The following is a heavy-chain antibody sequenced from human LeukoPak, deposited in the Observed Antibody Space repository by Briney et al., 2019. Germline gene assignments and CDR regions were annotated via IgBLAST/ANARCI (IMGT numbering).Heavy chain of an antibody. CDR2: IKPDGGAT. V-gene: IGHV3-7*01. J-gene: IGHJ4*02. CDR1: GFSFSGFW. D-gene: IGHD3-10*01. Sequence: PGGSLRLSCVGSGFSFSGFWMGWVRQAPGEGLEWVANIKPDGGATYYVDSVKGRFTISRDNAKTSLYLQMNSLRAEDTALYYCARWGVRAGLDYWGQGTLVTVSS. CDR3: ARWGVRAGLDY.